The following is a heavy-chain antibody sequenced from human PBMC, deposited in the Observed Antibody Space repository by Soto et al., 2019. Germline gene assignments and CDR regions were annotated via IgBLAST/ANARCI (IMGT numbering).Heavy chain of an antibody. CDR3: ARQGQYNYGSNDY. D-gene: IGHD5-18*01. CDR2: IYTDDSDT. V-gene: IGHV5-51*01. Sequence: GESLKISCQVFGYSFINYWIACLRQMPGKGLEGMGIIYTDDSDTRYSPSFQGQVTMSADKSISTAYLQLSSLEASDTAIYYCARQGQYNYGSNDYWRQGTLVTVSS. CDR1: GYSFINYW. J-gene: IGHJ4*02.